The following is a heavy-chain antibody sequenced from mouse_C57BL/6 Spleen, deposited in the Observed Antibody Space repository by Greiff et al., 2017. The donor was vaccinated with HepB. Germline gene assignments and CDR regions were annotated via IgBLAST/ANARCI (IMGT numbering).Heavy chain of an antibody. V-gene: IGHV1-69*01. CDR2: IDPSDSYT. Sequence: QVQLQQPGAELVMPGASVKLSCKASGYTFTSYWMHWVKQRPGQGLEWIGEIDPSDSYTNYNQKFKGKSTLIVDKSSSTAYMQLSSLTSEDSAVYYCALTYDYDGGGYAMDYWGQGTSVTVSS. CDR1: GYTFTSYW. D-gene: IGHD2-4*01. J-gene: IGHJ4*01. CDR3: ALTYDYDGGGYAMDY.